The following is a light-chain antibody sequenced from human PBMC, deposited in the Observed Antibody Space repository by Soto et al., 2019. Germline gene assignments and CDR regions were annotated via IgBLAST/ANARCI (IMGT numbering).Light chain of an antibody. V-gene: IGKV3-20*01. CDR1: RSFSSTS. Sequence: EIVLTQSPGTLSLSPGERAALSCRASRSFSSTSLAWYQQRPGQAPRLLIYDVSSRATGIPDRFSGSGSGTDFILTIYRLEPDDFAVYYCQQYGSSPRTFGQGTKV. CDR2: DVS. J-gene: IGKJ1*01. CDR3: QQYGSSPRT.